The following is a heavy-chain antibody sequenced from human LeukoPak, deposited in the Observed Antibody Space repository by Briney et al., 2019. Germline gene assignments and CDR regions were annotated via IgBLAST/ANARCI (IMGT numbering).Heavy chain of an antibody. D-gene: IGHD3-10*01. CDR1: GDSFSSTTTA. CDR3: ARDRVVRGVIIEGSFDY. J-gene: IGHJ4*02. CDR2: TYYTSKWIT. Sequence: SQTLSLTCAISGDSFSSTTTAWNWIRQSPSRGLEWLGRTYYTSKWITDYAVSVKGRITVNPNTSNNQFSLQLNSVTPEDTAVYYCARDRVVRGVIIEGSFDYWGQGTLVTVSS. V-gene: IGHV6-1*01.